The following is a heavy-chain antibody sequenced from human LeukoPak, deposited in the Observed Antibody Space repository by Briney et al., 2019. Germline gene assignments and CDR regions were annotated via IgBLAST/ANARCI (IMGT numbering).Heavy chain of an antibody. CDR3: ARRAIVVVPAAPYYYYYMDV. CDR2: IYNSGST. V-gene: IGHV4-59*08. CDR1: GGSISSYY. Sequence: SETLSLTCTVSGGSISSYYWSWIRQPPGKGLEWIGYIYNSGSTNYNPSLKSRVTISVDTSKNQFSLKLSSVTAADTAVYYCARRAIVVVPAAPYYYYYMDVWGKGTTVTVSS. J-gene: IGHJ6*03. D-gene: IGHD2-2*01.